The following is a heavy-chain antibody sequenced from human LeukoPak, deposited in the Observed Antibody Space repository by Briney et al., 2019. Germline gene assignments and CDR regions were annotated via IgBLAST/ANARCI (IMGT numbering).Heavy chain of an antibody. V-gene: IGHV3-72*01. J-gene: IGHJ4*02. CDR2: SRNKANSYTT. CDR1: GFTFSDRY. Sequence: GGSLRLSCTASGFTFSDRYIDWVRQAPGKGLEWVGRSRNKANSYTTEYAASVKGRFTISRDESKNLLYLQMNSLKTEDTAVYYCTRCSTGTRLYYFDYWGQGTLVTVSS. CDR3: TRCSTGTRLYYFDY. D-gene: IGHD1/OR15-1a*01.